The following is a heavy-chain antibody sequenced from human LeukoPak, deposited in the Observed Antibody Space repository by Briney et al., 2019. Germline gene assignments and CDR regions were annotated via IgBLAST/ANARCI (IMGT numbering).Heavy chain of an antibody. V-gene: IGHV1-2*02. J-gene: IGHJ4*02. CDR2: INPNSGGT. CDR1: GYTFTGYY. Sequence: ASVKVSCKASGYTFTGYYMHWVRQAPGQGLEWMGWINPNSGGTNYAQKFQGRFTMTRDTSISTAYMELSRLRSDDTAVYYCARENYGGNSVFDYWGQGTLVTVSS. D-gene: IGHD4-23*01. CDR3: ARENYGGNSVFDY.